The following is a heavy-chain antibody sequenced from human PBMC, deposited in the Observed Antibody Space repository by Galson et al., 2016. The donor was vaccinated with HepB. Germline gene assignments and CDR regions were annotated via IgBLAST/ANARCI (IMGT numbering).Heavy chain of an antibody. J-gene: IGHJ5*02. Sequence: SETLSLTCAVSGASISDSNWWTWVRQVPGKGLEWIGEIYHTGTSNNNPFLSSRFTLSVDKSRNQFSLNLPSVTAADTAVYYCARAAIIPGARMVFDPWGQGTLVTVSS. CDR2: IYHTGTS. V-gene: IGHV4-4*02. D-gene: IGHD2-8*01. CDR3: ARAAIIPGARMVFDP. CDR1: GASISDSNW.